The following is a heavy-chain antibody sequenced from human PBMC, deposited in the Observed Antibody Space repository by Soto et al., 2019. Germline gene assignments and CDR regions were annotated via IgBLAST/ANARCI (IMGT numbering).Heavy chain of an antibody. V-gene: IGHV3-15*01. CDR3: TSYYYDTSGDRH. Sequence: GGSLRLSCAASGFTFSNAWMSWVRQAPGKGLEWVGRIKSKTDGGTTDYAAPVKGRFTISRDDSKNTLYLQMNSLKTEDTAVYYCTSYYYDTSGDRHWGQGTRVTVSP. CDR1: GFTFSNAW. CDR2: IKSKTDGGTT. D-gene: IGHD3-22*01. J-gene: IGHJ1*01.